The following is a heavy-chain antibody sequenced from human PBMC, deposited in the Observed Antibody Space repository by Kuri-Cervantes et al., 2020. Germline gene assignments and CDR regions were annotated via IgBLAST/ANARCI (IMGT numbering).Heavy chain of an antibody. Sequence: SETLSLTCAVYGGSFSGYYWSWIRQPPGKGLEWIGEINHSGSTNYNPPLKSRVTISVDTSKNQFSLKLSSVTAADTAVHYCARGRLALRQGPPDYWGQGTLVTVSS. CDR2: INHSGST. J-gene: IGHJ4*02. CDR3: ARGRLALRQGPPDY. D-gene: IGHD3-16*01. CDR1: GGSFSGYY. V-gene: IGHV4-34*01.